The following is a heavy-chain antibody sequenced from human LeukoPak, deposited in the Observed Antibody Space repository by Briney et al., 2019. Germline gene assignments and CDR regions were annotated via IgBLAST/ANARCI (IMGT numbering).Heavy chain of an antibody. CDR3: GKDGLGKWGYFEY. CDR1: GVTFSNYA. V-gene: IGHV3-23*01. CDR2: IIVSDDYT. J-gene: IGHJ4*02. D-gene: IGHD1-26*01. Sequence: GGALRLSCAASGVTFSNYAMSWVREAPGGGGKWGSAIIVSDDYTYYADSVKGRFTISRDNSKNTLYLQMNTLRAEGTGLYFSGKDGLGKWGYFEYRGQGTLVTVSS.